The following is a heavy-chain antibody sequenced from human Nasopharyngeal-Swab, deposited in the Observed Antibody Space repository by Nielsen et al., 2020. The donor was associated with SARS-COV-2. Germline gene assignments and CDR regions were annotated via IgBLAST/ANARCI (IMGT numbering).Heavy chain of an antibody. J-gene: IGHJ6*03. CDR1: GFTFSSYA. CDR3: AKYYGDYPYYYYYMDV. D-gene: IGHD4-17*01. Sequence: GGSLRLSCAASGFTFSSYAMSWVRQAQGKGLEWVSAISGSGGSTYYADSVKGRFTISRDNSKSTLYLQMNSLRAEDTAVYYCAKYYGDYPYYYYYMDVWGKGTTVTVFS. V-gene: IGHV3-23*01. CDR2: ISGSGGST.